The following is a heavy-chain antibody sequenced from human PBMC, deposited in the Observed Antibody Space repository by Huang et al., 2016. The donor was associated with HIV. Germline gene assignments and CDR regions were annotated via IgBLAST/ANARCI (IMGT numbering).Heavy chain of an antibody. Sequence: QVQLVESGGGVVQPGRSLRLSCAASRFTFSNYAMHWVRQAPGKGVEWGAVKAYDGSNKYYADSVKGRFTISRDNSKNTLYLQMNSLRAEDTAVYYCARDLWLRDLYYYYYMDVWGKGTTVTVSS. CDR3: ARDLWLRDLYYYYYMDV. V-gene: IGHV3-30-3*01. D-gene: IGHD5-12*01. CDR1: RFTFSNYA. J-gene: IGHJ6*03. CDR2: KAYDGSNK.